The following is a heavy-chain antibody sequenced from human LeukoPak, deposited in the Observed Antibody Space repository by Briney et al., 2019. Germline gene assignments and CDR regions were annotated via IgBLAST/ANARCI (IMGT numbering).Heavy chain of an antibody. Sequence: ASVKVSCKASGYTFTGYYMHWVRQAPGQGLEWMGWINPNSGGTNYAQKFQGRVTMTRDTSISTAYMELSRLRSDDTAVYYCARYATGENWFDPWGQGTLVTVSS. D-gene: IGHD1-26*01. CDR1: GYTFTGYY. CDR2: INPNSGGT. J-gene: IGHJ5*02. V-gene: IGHV1-2*02. CDR3: ARYATGENWFDP.